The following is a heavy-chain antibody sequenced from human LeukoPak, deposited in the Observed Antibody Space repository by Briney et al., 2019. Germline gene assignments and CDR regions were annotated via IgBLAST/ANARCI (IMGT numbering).Heavy chain of an antibody. D-gene: IGHD5-24*01. CDR3: ARVPESSGWRQSYYYYYGMDV. Sequence: PGGSLRLSCAASGFTFSSYSMNWVRQAPGKGLEWVSSISSSSSYIYYADSVKGRFTISRDNAKNSLYLQMNSLRAEDTAVYYCARVPESSGWRQSYYYYYGMDVWGQGTTVTVSS. J-gene: IGHJ6*02. V-gene: IGHV3-21*01. CDR1: GFTFSSYS. CDR2: ISSSSSYI.